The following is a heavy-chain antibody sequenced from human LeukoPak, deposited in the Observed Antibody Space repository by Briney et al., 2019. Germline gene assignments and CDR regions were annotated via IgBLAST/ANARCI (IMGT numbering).Heavy chain of an antibody. Sequence: SVKVSCKASGGTFSSYAISWVRQAPGQGLEWMGRIIPIFGTANYAQKFQGRVTITTDESTSTAYMELSSMRSEDTAVYYCAAANYYDSSGYSLALDYWGQGTLVTVSS. CDR2: IIPIFGTA. V-gene: IGHV1-69*05. D-gene: IGHD3-22*01. J-gene: IGHJ4*02. CDR1: GGTFSSYA. CDR3: AAANYYDSSGYSLALDY.